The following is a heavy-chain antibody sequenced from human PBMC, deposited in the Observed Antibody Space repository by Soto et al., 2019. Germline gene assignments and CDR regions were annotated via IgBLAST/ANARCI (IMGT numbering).Heavy chain of an antibody. CDR3: ATEGPQTYFFGH. V-gene: IGHV1-46*01. CDR2: ISPNGTHT. Sequence: QVQLVQSGAEVKEPGASLSLYCKASGYTFTTYNLHWLRQAPGQGLEWMGIISPNGTHTGYGQRFRGRVTMTYDTSTSTVYMALNSLTSEDTAVYYCATEGPQTYFFGHWGQGTLVTVSS. CDR1: GYTFTTYN. J-gene: IGHJ4*02.